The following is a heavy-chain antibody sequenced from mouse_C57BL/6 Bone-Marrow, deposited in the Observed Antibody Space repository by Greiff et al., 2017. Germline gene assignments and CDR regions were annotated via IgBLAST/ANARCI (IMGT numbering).Heavy chain of an antibody. Sequence: VKLMESGAELVKPGASVKMSCKASGYTFTTYPIEWMKQNHGKSLEWIGNFHPYNDDTKYNEKFKGKATLTVEKSSNTVYLELSRLTSDDSAVYYCARSSTFFYYFDNWGKGTTLTVSS. D-gene: IGHD5-1*01. CDR2: FHPYNDDT. V-gene: IGHV1-47*01. J-gene: IGHJ2*01. CDR1: GYTFTTYP. CDR3: ARSSTFFYYFDN.